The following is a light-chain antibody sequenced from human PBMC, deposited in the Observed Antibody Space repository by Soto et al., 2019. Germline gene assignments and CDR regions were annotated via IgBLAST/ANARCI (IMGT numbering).Light chain of an antibody. CDR3: QKYNNWPGT. V-gene: IGKV3-15*01. CDR2: GES. Sequence: MMMTQSPATLSVSPGERVTLSCRTSHSVNSHVAWYQQKPGQVPRILIYGESTRATGIPDRFSGSGSGTELTLTISSLQSEDFAVYYCQKYNNWPGTXGQGTKVDIK. CDR1: HSVNSH. J-gene: IGKJ1*01.